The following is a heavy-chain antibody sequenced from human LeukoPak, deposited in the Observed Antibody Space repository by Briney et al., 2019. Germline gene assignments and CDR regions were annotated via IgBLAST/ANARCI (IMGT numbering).Heavy chain of an antibody. V-gene: IGHV1-2*02. CDR2: INPNSGGT. CDR1: GYTFTGYY. CDR3: ARAMVRIIAARPYDAFDI. J-gene: IGHJ3*02. D-gene: IGHD6-6*01. Sequence: GASVKVSCKASGYTFTGYYMHWVRQAPGQGLEWMGWINPNSGGTNYAQKVQGRVTITTDESTSTAYMELSSLRSEDTAVYYCARAMVRIIAARPYDAFDIWGQGTMVTVSS.